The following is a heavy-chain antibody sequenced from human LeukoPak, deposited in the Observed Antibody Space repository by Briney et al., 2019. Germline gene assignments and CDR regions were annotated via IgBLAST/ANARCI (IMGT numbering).Heavy chain of an antibody. CDR3: ARDNGSYHVFDY. D-gene: IGHD1-26*01. CDR1: GGSISSGGYY. CDR2: IYYSGST. V-gene: IGHV4-31*03. J-gene: IGHJ4*02. Sequence: SETLSLTCTVSGGSISSGGYYWSWIRQHPGKGLEWIGYIYYSGSTYYNPSLKSRVTISVDTSKNQFSLKLSSVTAADTAVYYCARDNGSYHVFDYWGQGTLVTVSS.